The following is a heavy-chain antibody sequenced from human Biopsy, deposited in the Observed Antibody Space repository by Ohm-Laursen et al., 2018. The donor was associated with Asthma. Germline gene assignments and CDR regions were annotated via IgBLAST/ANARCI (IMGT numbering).Heavy chain of an antibody. V-gene: IGHV3-30-3*01. D-gene: IGHD3-3*01. CDR3: ARDVMEWYLPAFDI. J-gene: IGHJ4*02. CDR2: GGSYYDGGLK. Sequence: LSLTCAASGFTFRSYAMHWVRQAPGKGLEWVAVGGSYYDGGLKYYADSVNGRFTVSRDDSKNTLYLQMNSLRPDDTAVYYCARDVMEWYLPAFDIWGQGTLVTVSS. CDR1: GFTFRSYA.